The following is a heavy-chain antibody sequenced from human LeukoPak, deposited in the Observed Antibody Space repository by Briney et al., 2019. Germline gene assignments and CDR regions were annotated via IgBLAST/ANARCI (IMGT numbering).Heavy chain of an antibody. D-gene: IGHD3-22*01. J-gene: IGHJ3*02. CDR2: INHSGST. CDR3: ARGGNYYDSSGLADAFDI. CDR1: GGSFSGYY. Sequence: SETLSLTCAVYGGSFSGYYWSWIRQPPGKGLEWIGEINHSGSTNYNPSLKSRVTISVDTSKNQFSLKLSSVTAADTAVYYCARGGNYYDSSGLADAFDIWGQGTMVTVSS. V-gene: IGHV4-34*01.